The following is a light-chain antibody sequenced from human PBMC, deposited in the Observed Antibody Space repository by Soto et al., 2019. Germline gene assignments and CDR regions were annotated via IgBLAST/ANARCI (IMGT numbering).Light chain of an antibody. V-gene: IGKV1-5*03. CDR1: QSISGW. CDR3: QQRARWPST. Sequence: DIQMTQSPSTLSASVGDRVTITCRASQSISGWLAWYQHKPGKAPSLLIYRASRLQSGAPSRFSGSGSGTEFTLTISSLQPDDFAVYYCQQRARWPSTFGPGTKVEIK. J-gene: IGKJ2*02. CDR2: RAS.